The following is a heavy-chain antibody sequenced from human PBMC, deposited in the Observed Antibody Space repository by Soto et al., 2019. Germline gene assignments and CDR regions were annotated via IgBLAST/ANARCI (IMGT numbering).Heavy chain of an antibody. V-gene: IGHV4-31*03. J-gene: IGHJ5*02. CDR2: IYYSGST. CDR1: GGSISSGGYY. Sequence: PSETLSLTCTVSGGSISSGGYYWSWIRQHPGKGLEWIGYIYYSGSTYYNPSLKSRVTISVDTSKNQFSLKLSSVTAADTAVYYCAGFMRFSILKLNWFDPWGQGTLVTVSS. D-gene: IGHD1-1*01. CDR3: AGFMRFSILKLNWFDP.